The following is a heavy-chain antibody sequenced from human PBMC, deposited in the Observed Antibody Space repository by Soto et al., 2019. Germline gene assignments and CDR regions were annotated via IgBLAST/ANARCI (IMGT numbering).Heavy chain of an antibody. V-gene: IGHV3-30*18. CDR2: ISYDGSNK. J-gene: IGHJ3*02. Sequence: PGGSLRLSCAASGFTFSSYGMDWVRQAPGKGLEWVAVISYDGSNKYYVDSVKGRFTISRDNSKNTLYLQVNSLRAEDTAVYYCAEEITVIREFDAFDIWGQGTMVTVS. D-gene: IGHD3-10*01. CDR3: AEEITVIREFDAFDI. CDR1: GFTFSSYG.